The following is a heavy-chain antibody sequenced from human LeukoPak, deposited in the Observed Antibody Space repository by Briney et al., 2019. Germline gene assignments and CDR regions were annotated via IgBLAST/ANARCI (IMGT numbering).Heavy chain of an antibody. D-gene: IGHD2-15*01. Sequence: GGSLRLSCAASGFTFSGYNMNWVRQAPGKGLEWVSSISSSSSYIYYADSVKGRFTFSRDNAKNSLYLQMNSLRAEDTAVYYCARDAVVVVAASGPGYYFDYWGQGTLVTVSS. CDR1: GFTFSGYN. V-gene: IGHV3-21*01. J-gene: IGHJ4*02. CDR2: ISSSSSYI. CDR3: ARDAVVVVAASGPGYYFDY.